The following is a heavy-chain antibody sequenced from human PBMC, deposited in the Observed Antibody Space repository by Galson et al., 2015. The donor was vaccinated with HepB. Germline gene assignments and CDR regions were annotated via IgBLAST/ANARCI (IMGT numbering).Heavy chain of an antibody. CDR1: GGTFSSYA. D-gene: IGHD1-26*01. Sequence: QSGAEVKKPGASVKVSCKASGGTFSSYAISWVRQAPGQGLEWMGGIIPIFGTANYAQKFQGRVTITADESTNTAYMELSSLRSEDTAVYYCARGRGGAYSGSYYSRAQNDAFDIWGQGTMVTVSS. V-gene: IGHV1-69*13. CDR3: ARGRGGAYSGSYYSRAQNDAFDI. J-gene: IGHJ3*02. CDR2: IIPIFGTA.